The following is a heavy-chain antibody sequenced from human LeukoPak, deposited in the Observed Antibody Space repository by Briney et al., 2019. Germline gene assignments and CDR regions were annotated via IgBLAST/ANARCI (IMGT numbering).Heavy chain of an antibody. CDR3: ARAEMATITFDY. CDR2: IYSGGST. J-gene: IGHJ4*02. Sequence: GGSLRLSCAAPGFTVSSNYMSWVRQAPGKGLEWVSVIYSGGSTYYADSVKGRFTISRDNSKNTLYLQMNSLRAEDTAVYYCARAEMATITFDYWGQGTLVTVSS. CDR1: GFTVSSNY. D-gene: IGHD5-24*01. V-gene: IGHV3-53*01.